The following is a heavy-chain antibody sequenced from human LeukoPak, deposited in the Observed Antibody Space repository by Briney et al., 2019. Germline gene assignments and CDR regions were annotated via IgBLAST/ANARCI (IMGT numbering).Heavy chain of an antibody. CDR2: INWNGGST. CDR1: GFTFDDYV. V-gene: IGHV3-20*04. CDR3: AIEKRDGYNYRSAFDI. J-gene: IGHJ3*02. D-gene: IGHD5-24*01. Sequence: GGSLRLSCAASGFTFDDYVMSWVRQAPGKGLEWVSGINWNGGSTGYADSVKGRFTISRDNAKNSLYLQMNSLRAEDTALYYCAIEKRDGYNYRSAFDIWGQGIMVSVSS.